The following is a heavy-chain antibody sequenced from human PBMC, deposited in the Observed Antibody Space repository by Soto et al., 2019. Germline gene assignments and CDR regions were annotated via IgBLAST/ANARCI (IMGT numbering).Heavy chain of an antibody. Sequence: EVQLLESGGGLVQPGESLRLSCAASGFTFSSYAMSWVRQAPGKGLEWVSVISGSDDSTYYADSVKGRVTISRDNSNKTLYLQMNSLRAEDTAVYDCAKRSSSSTFDYWGQGTLVTVSS. J-gene: IGHJ4*02. CDR3: AKRSSSSTFDY. CDR2: ISGSDDST. D-gene: IGHD6-6*01. CDR1: GFTFSSYA. V-gene: IGHV3-23*01.